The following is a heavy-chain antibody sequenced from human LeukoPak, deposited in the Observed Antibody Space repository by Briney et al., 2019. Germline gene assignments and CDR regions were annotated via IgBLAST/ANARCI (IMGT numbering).Heavy chain of an antibody. J-gene: IGHJ4*02. CDR1: GGSISSYY. CDR3: ARRQTDHYFDY. D-gene: IGHD1-14*01. V-gene: IGHV4-59*01. CDR2: IYYSGST. Sequence: SETLSLTCTVSGGSISSYYWSWIRQPPGEGLEWIGYIYYSGSTNYNPSLKSRVTISVDTSKNQFSLKLSSVTAADTAVYYCARRQTDHYFDYWGQGTLVTVSS.